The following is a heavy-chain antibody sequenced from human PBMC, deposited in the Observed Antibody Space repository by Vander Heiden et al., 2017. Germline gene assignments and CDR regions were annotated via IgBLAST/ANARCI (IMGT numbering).Heavy chain of an antibody. Sequence: EVQLLESGGGLVQPGGSLRLSCAASGFTFRSYAMSWVRQAPGKGLEWVSAISGSGGSTYYADSVKGRFTISRDNSKNTLYLQMNSLRAEDTAVYYCAKDSYDILTGYYKKNYYFDYWGQGTLVTVSS. V-gene: IGHV3-23*01. J-gene: IGHJ4*02. CDR1: GFTFRSYA. CDR2: ISGSGGST. CDR3: AKDSYDILTGYYKKNYYFDY. D-gene: IGHD3-9*01.